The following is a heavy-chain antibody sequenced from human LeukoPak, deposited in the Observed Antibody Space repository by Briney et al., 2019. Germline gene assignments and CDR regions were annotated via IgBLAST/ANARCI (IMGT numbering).Heavy chain of an antibody. CDR1: GGSISSSSYY. CDR2: IYYSGST. D-gene: IGHD2-2*01. V-gene: IGHV4-39*01. CDR3: ARHPPSGVPARINWFDP. Sequence: PSETLSLTCTVSGGSISSSSYYWGWIRQPPGKGLEWIGSIYYSGSTYYNPSLKSRVTISVDTSKNQFSLKLSSVTAADTAVYYCARHPPSGVPARINWFDPWGQGTLVTVSS. J-gene: IGHJ5*02.